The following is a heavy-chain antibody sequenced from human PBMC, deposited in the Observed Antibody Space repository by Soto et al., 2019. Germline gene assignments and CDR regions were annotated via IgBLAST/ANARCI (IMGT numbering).Heavy chain of an antibody. CDR2: LIPIFGTA. Sequence: QVQLVPSGAAVKKPGSSVKVSCKASGGTFSSYAISWVRQAPGQGLEWMGGLIPIFGTANYAQKFQGLVTITADESTCTAYMEMSSLRSEDTAVYYCAINTPADYGDYGDFQHWGQGTLVTVSS. D-gene: IGHD4-17*01. J-gene: IGHJ1*01. V-gene: IGHV1-69*01. CDR1: GGTFSSYA. CDR3: AINTPADYGDYGDFQH.